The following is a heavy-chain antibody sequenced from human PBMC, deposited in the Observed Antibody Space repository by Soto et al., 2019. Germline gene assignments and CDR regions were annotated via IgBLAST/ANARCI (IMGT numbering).Heavy chain of an antibody. V-gene: IGHV3-48*03. D-gene: IGHD6-13*01. Sequence: EVQLAESGGDLVQPGGSRRLSCVGSGFTFSYYEMNWVRKAPGKGLERVAFISHTDRLTHYPDSVKGRFTISRDNAKNSLDLEMTNLRVEDTAVYYCARDTGRASADLWGQGTLVSVSS. CDR3: ARDTGRASADL. J-gene: IGHJ5*02. CDR2: ISHTDRLT. CDR1: GFTFSYYE.